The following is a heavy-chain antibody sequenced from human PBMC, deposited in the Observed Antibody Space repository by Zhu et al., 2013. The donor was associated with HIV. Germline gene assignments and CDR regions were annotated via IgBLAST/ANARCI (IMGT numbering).Heavy chain of an antibody. J-gene: IGHJ4*02. CDR1: GYTFTNYD. CDR2: MKPESGST. CDR3: ARELVPNDY. V-gene: IGHV1-8*01. Sequence: QVQLVQSGAEVRKPGASVKVSCKASGYTFTNYDINWVRQSAGPGLEWLGWMKPESGSTGYAPQFQGRITMTRDTSINTAYMELTSLKSEDTAIYYCARELVPNDYWGQGTLVTVSS.